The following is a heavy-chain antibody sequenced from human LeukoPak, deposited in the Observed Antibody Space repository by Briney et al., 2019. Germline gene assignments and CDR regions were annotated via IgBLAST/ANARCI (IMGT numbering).Heavy chain of an antibody. J-gene: IGHJ5*02. V-gene: IGHV1-8*01. CDR2: MSPNSGNT. CDR3: ARTFYYESSPSVNWFDP. Sequence: WASVKVSCKTSGYTFTNYDINWVRQATGQGLEWMGWMSPNSGNTAYAQKFQGRVTMTRNTSISTAFMELSGLRSEDTAVYYCARTFYYESSPSVNWFDPWGQGTLVTVSS. D-gene: IGHD3-22*01. CDR1: GYTFTNYD.